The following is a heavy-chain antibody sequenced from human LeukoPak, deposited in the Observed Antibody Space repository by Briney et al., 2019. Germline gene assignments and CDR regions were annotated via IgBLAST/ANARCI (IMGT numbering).Heavy chain of an antibody. V-gene: IGHV3-33*05. CDR2: ITYDGSNH. CDR3: ATELLRGHGGEPFDI. J-gene: IGHJ3*02. Sequence: GGSLRLSCAASGFTFSSSGMHWVRQAPGKGLEWVAVITYDGSNHYYGASVKGRVTISRDNSQNTLYLQMNSLRAEDTAVYYCATELLRGHGGEPFDIWGQGTMVTVSS. CDR1: GFTFSSSG. D-gene: IGHD5-12*01.